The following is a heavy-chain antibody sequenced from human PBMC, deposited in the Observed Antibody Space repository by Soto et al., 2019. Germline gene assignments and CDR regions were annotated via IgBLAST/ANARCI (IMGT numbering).Heavy chain of an antibody. CDR2: IYYSGST. J-gene: IGHJ3*02. CDR1: VSSISSYY. Sequence: SATXSLTWTFAVSSISSYYCISIRQPPGKRLECIGYIYYSGSTKYNPSLKSRVTISVETSKNQFSMKLSSVTAEDTAVYYCESESRGYLPDNFDIWGQGTMV. CDR3: ESESRGYLPDNFDI. V-gene: IGHV4-59*01. D-gene: IGHD3-22*01.